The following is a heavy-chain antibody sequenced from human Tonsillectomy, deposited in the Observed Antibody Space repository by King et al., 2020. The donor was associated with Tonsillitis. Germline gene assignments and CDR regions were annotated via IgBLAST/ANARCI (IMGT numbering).Heavy chain of an antibody. D-gene: IGHD5-18*01. CDR1: GLTLRDFA. V-gene: IGHV3-23*04. J-gene: IGHJ4*02. Sequence: VQLVESGGGLVQPGGSLRLSCAASGLTLRDFAMSWVRQAPGKGLEWVSGISGSGGNTDYADSVEGRFTVSRDNSKKPLYLQMNSLRAEDTAVYYCAKVYGYTYGPLDYWGQGTLVTVSS. CDR2: ISGSGGNT. CDR3: AKVYGYTYGPLDY.